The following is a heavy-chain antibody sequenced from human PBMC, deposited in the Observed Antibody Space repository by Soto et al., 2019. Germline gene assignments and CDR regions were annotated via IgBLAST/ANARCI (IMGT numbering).Heavy chain of an antibody. V-gene: IGHV4-39*01. CDR3: ARHESRHGDYLFDY. CDR1: GGSISSSLSY. D-gene: IGHD4-17*01. J-gene: IGHJ4*02. Sequence: QLQLQESGPGLVKPSETLSLTCSVSGGSISSSLSYWGGIRQPPGKGLEWIGSSYYSGTSYYKASFESRVTIPLDTSKNQFSLKLTSVTAADAGVYYCARHESRHGDYLFDYWGQGTLVTVSS. CDR2: SYYSGTS.